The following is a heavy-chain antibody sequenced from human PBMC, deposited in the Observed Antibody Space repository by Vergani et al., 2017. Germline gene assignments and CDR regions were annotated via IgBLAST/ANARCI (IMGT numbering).Heavy chain of an antibody. Sequence: QVQLQQWGAGLLKPSETLSLTCAVYGGSFSGYYWSWIRQPPGKGLEWIGEINHSGSTNHNPSLKSRVTISVDTSKNQFSLKLSSVTAADTAVYYCARGRRGVDAFDIWGQGTMVTVSS. V-gene: IGHV4-34*01. D-gene: IGHD1-26*01. CDR2: INHSGST. CDR3: ARGRRGVDAFDI. CDR1: GGSFSGYY. J-gene: IGHJ3*02.